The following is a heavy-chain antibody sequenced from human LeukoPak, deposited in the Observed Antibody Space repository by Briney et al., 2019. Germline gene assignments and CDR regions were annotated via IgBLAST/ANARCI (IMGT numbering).Heavy chain of an antibody. Sequence: ASVNVSCKASGYTFLGYYIHWVRPAPGQGLEWMGWINPKIGETKKAQKFQGWVTKTREPAISPAFMEVSRLGPGEPAGFFLARGSKYYFDYWGQGTLITVSS. CDR1: GYTFLGYY. D-gene: IGHD5/OR15-5a*01. V-gene: IGHV1-2*04. J-gene: IGHJ4*02. CDR3: ARGSKYYFDY. CDR2: INPKIGET.